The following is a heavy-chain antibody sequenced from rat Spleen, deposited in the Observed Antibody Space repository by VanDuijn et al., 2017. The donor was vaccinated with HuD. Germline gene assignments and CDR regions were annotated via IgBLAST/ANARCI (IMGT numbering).Heavy chain of an antibody. Sequence: EVQLVESGGGLLQPGGSLNLSCIASGFTFSNYDMAWVRQAPTKGLEWVASISTGGGNTYYRDSVNGRFTISRDSAESTLYLQMDSLRSEDTATYYCARHAGDYGSYFDYWGQGVMVTVSS. CDR1: GFTFSNYD. CDR3: ARHAGDYGSYFDY. V-gene: IGHV5S23*01. J-gene: IGHJ2*01. D-gene: IGHD1-3*01. CDR2: ISTGGGNT.